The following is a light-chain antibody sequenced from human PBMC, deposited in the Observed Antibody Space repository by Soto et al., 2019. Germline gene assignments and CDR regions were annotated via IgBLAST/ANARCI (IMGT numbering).Light chain of an antibody. Sequence: EIVMTQSPATLSVSPGERATLSCTASQSVSSNLAWSPQKPGQAPRLLIYGASTKATCIPARFSASMSGTAFTLTISSLQSTDFAVYCFQQYNNWPRTFGQGTKVEIK. CDR3: QQYNNWPRT. CDR1: QSVSSN. CDR2: GAS. J-gene: IGKJ1*01. V-gene: IGKV3-15*01.